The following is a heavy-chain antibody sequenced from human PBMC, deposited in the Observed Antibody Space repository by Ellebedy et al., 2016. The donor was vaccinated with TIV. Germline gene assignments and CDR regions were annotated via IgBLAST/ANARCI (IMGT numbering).Heavy chain of an antibody. Sequence: AASVKVSCKASGYSLNDFDIHWVRQAAGQGLEWMGWINPVSGDTSYAQRFEGRVTMIRDTSTNTAYMDMASLRSDDTAMYYCMGGSGSQSSEDHWGQGTLVIVSS. V-gene: IGHV1-2*02. CDR1: GYSLNDFD. J-gene: IGHJ4*02. CDR3: MGGSGSQSSEDH. CDR2: INPVSGDT. D-gene: IGHD3-10*01.